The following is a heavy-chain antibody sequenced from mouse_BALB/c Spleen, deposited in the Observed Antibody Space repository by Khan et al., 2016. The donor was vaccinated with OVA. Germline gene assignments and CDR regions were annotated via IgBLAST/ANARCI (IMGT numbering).Heavy chain of an antibody. J-gene: IGHJ3*01. CDR1: GFTIRDYY. CDR2: IDPENGHT. D-gene: IGHD2-1*01. V-gene: IGHV14-1*02. Sequence: VQLKQSGAELVRPGALVKLSCKASGFTIRDYYMHWVKQRPDQGLELIGWIDPENGHTIYDPKFQGKASITADTSSNTAYLQLSSLTSEDTAVYYGARRGYGNYWFAYWGQGTLVTVSA. CDR3: ARRGYGNYWFAY.